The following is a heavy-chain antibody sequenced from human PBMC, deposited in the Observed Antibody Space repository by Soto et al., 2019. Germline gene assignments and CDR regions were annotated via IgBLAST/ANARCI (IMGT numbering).Heavy chain of an antibody. CDR2: IYYSGST. CDR3: ARGAFWYRILHYFDQ. Sequence: ETLSLTGSFAGVSVSSRSHYWSWIRQSPGKGLELIGFIYYSGSTNYNPSLKCRVTISVETSKNQFSLKVSSVTAADTVVYFCARGAFWYRILHYFDQWGQGTLVTVSS. CDR1: GVSVSSRSHY. J-gene: IGHJ4*02. D-gene: IGHD1-26*01. V-gene: IGHV4-61*01.